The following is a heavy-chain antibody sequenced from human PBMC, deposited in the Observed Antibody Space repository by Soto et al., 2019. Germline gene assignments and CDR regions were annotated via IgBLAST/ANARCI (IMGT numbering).Heavy chain of an antibody. J-gene: IGHJ4*02. CDR2: ISYDGSNK. D-gene: IGHD2-8*01. Sequence: QVQLVESGGGVVQPGRSLRLSCAASGFTFSSYGMHWVRQAPCKGLEWVAVISYDGSNKYYADSVKGRFTSSRDNSKNKPYLQMNSLITDDTAVEYGVKYSGLQHGYIVLMWYYTCGDFDYWGQGPTVTVSS. CDR3: VKYSGLQHGYIVLMWYYTCGDFDY. V-gene: IGHV3-30*18. CDR1: GFTFSSYG.